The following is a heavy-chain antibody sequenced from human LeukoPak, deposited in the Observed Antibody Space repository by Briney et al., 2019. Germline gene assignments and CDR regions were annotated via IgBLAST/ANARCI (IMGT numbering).Heavy chain of an antibody. CDR2: ISGSGGST. CDR3: AKENYDLLVPAAGAFDI. Sequence: PGGSLRLSCAASGFTFSSYAMSWVRQAPGKGLEWVSAISGSGGSTYYADSVKGRFTISRDNSKNTLYLQMNSLRAEDTAVYYCAKENYDLLVPAAGAFDIWGQGTMVTVSS. CDR1: GFTFSSYA. J-gene: IGHJ3*02. D-gene: IGHD2-2*01. V-gene: IGHV3-23*01.